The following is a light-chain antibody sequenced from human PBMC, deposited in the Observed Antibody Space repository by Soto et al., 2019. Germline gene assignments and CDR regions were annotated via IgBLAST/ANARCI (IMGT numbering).Light chain of an antibody. CDR2: WAS. CDR3: QQYSTYPWT. V-gene: IGKV4-1*01. CDR1: QSVLYSSNNKNY. Sequence: DIVMTQSPESLAVSMGERATINCKSSQSVLYSSNNKNYLAWYQQKPGQPPKLLIYWASTRESGVPDRFSGSGSGTDFTLTISSLQPDDFATYYCQQYSTYPWTFGQGTKVDI. J-gene: IGKJ1*01.